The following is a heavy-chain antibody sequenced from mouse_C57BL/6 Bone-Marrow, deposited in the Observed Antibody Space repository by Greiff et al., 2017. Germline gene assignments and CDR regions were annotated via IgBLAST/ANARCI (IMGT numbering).Heavy chain of an antibody. Sequence: VQLQQSGPELVKPGASVKISCKASGYSFTDYNMNWVKQSNGKSLEWIGVFNPNYGTTSYNQKFKGKATLTVDQSSSTAYMQLNSLTSEDSAVYYCASIYYGDYLYAMDYWGQGTAVTVSA. CDR1: GYSFTDYN. J-gene: IGHJ4*01. V-gene: IGHV1-39*01. CDR2: FNPNYGTT. D-gene: IGHD2-13*01. CDR3: ASIYYGDYLYAMDY.